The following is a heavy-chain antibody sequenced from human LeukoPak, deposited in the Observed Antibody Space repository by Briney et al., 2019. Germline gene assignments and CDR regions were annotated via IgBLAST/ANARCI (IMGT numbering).Heavy chain of an antibody. Sequence: PGASLRLSCAASGFTFSNYAMSWVRQAPGKGLEWVSAITGSGGNTYYADSVKGRFTISRDNSKNTVLLQMNSLRAEDPAVYYCAKWGDYDVLTGYYVSDYWGQGTLVTVS. J-gene: IGHJ4*02. D-gene: IGHD3-9*01. V-gene: IGHV3-23*01. CDR3: AKWGDYDVLTGYYVSDY. CDR2: ITGSGGNT. CDR1: GFTFSNYA.